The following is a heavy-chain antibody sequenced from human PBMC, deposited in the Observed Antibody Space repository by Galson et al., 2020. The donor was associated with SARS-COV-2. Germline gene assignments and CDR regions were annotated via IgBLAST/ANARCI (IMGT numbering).Heavy chain of an antibody. CDR2: ISHTAGST. V-gene: IGHV3-23*01. Sequence: TGGSLRLSCVASGFIFNNYAMTWVRQSPGMGLEWVSTISHTAGSTYSADSVKGRFVISRDNSKNTLYLQMNSLRVDDTAFYSWARVLQYVAVGGYDAFDIWGQGTLVTVSS. CDR1: GFIFNNYA. J-gene: IGHJ3*02. CDR3: ARVLQYVAVGGYDAFDI. D-gene: IGHD3-10*02.